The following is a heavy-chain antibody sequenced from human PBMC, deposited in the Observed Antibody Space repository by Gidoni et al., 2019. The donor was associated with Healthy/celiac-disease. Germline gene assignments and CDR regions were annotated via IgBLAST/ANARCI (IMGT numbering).Heavy chain of an antibody. D-gene: IGHD3-3*01. CDR2: IYYSGST. CDR3: ARDNRIYDSYYFDY. Sequence: QVQLQESGPGLVKPSQTLSLTCTVSGGSLSSGGYYWSWIRQHPGKGLEWIGYIYYSGSTYYNPSLKSRVTISVDTSKNQFSLKLSSVTAADTAVYYCARDNRIYDSYYFDYWGQGTLVTVSS. J-gene: IGHJ4*02. V-gene: IGHV4-31*03. CDR1: GGSLSSGGYY.